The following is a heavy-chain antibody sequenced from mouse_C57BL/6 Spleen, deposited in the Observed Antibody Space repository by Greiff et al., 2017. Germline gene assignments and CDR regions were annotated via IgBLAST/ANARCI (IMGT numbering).Heavy chain of an antibody. J-gene: IGHJ4*01. Sequence: QVQLQQPGAELVRPGSSVKLSCKASGYTFTSYWMDWVKQRPGQGLEWIGNIYPSDSETHYNQKFKDKATLTVDKSSSTAYMPLSSLTSEDSAVYYCARGSYYAMDYWGQGTSVTVSS. CDR3: ARGSYYAMDY. CDR2: IYPSDSET. CDR1: GYTFTSYW. V-gene: IGHV1-61*01.